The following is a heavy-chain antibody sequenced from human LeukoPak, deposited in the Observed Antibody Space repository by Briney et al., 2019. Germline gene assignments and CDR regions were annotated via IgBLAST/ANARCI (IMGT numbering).Heavy chain of an antibody. CDR2: IYYSGST. Sequence: SQTLSLTCTVSGGSISSGDYYWSWIRQPPGKGLEWIGYIYYSGSTYYNPSLKSRATISVDTSKNQFSLKLSSVTAADTAVYYCARETGILTGYTYYFDYWGQGTLVTVSS. V-gene: IGHV4-30-4*08. CDR3: ARETGILTGYTYYFDY. D-gene: IGHD3-9*01. J-gene: IGHJ4*02. CDR1: GGSISSGDYY.